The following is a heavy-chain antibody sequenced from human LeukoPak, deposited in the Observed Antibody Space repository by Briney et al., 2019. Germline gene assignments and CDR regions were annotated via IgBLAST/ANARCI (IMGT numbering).Heavy chain of an antibody. V-gene: IGHV3-30*18. Sequence: PGGSLRLSCAASGFTFSSYGMHWVRQAPGKGLEWVAVISYDGSNKYYADSVKGRFTISRGNSKNTLYLQMNSLRAEDTAVYYCAKGGSGWYGEYFQHWGQGTLVTVSS. CDR3: AKGGSGWYGEYFQH. D-gene: IGHD6-19*01. CDR2: ISYDGSNK. J-gene: IGHJ1*01. CDR1: GFTFSSYG.